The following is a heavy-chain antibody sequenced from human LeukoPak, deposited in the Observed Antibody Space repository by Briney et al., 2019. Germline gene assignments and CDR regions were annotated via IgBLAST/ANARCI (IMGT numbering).Heavy chain of an antibody. D-gene: IGHD6-6*01. CDR2: IYYSGST. Sequence: SETLSLTCTVSGGSISSSSYYWGWIRQPPGKGLEWIGSIYYSGSTYYNPSLKSRVTISVDTSKNQFSLKLSSVTAADTAVYYCASIAARRGYYFDYWGQATLVTVSS. CDR3: ASIAARRGYYFDY. J-gene: IGHJ4*02. CDR1: GGSISSSSYY. V-gene: IGHV4-39*01.